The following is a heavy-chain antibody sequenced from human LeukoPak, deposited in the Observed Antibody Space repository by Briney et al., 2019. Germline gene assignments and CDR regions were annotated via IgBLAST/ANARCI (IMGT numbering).Heavy chain of an antibody. CDR2: IYYSGST. D-gene: IGHD2-21*01. CDR3: ARLIAYYYYMDV. V-gene: IGHV4-61*01. J-gene: IGHJ6*03. CDR1: GDFISGSNW. Sequence: PSETLSLTCTISGDFISGSNWWSWVRLPPGKGLEWIGYIYYSGSTNYNPSLKSRVTISVDTSKNQFSLKLSSVTAADTAVYYCARLIAYYYYMDVWGKGTTVTVSS.